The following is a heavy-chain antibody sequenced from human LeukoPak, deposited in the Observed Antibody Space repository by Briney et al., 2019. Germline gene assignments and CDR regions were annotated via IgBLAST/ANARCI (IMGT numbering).Heavy chain of an antibody. D-gene: IGHD1-26*01. V-gene: IGHV3-23*01. J-gene: IGHJ4*02. CDR2: IGGSGINT. CDR1: GFTFSTYA. Sequence: PGGSLRLSCAASGFTFSTYAMSWVRQAPGKGLEWVSGIGGSGINTYYADSVKGRFTISRDNSKNTLYLQMNSLRAEDTAVYYCAKRYIESIFSRPTSNYWGQGTQVTVSS. CDR3: AKRYIESIFSRPTSNY.